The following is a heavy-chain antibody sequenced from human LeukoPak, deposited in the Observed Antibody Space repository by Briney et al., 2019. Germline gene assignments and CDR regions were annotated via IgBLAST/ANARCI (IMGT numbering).Heavy chain of an antibody. CDR2: IYYSGST. V-gene: IGHV4-38-2*01. J-gene: IGHJ4*02. D-gene: IGHD2-2*01. CDR1: GFTFSSYS. Sequence: GSLRLSCAASGFTFSSYSMNWVRQPPGKGLEWIGSIYYSGSTYYNPSLKSRVTISVDTSKNQFSLKLSSVTAADTAVYYCARVRLPYCSSTSCLREDYWGQGTLVTVSS. CDR3: ARVRLPYCSSTSCLREDY.